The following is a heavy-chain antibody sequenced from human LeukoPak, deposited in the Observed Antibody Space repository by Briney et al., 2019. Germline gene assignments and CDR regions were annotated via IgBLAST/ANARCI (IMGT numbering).Heavy chain of an antibody. CDR2: IYHSGST. CDR3: AKMGDYYFDY. J-gene: IGHJ4*02. Sequence: NPSETLSLTCAVSGGSISSSNWWSWVRQTPGKGLEWIGEIYHSGSTNYNPSLKSRVTLSVDKSNNQFSLKLSSVTAADTAVYSCAKMGDYYFDYWGREPWSPSPQ. V-gene: IGHV4-4*02. D-gene: IGHD3-16*01. CDR1: GGSISSSNW.